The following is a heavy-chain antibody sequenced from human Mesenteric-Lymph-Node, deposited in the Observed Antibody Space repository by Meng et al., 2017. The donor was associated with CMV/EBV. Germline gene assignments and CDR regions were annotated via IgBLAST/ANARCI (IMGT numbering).Heavy chain of an antibody. CDR1: GYSLTTIGVG. D-gene: IGHD2-2*02. J-gene: IGHJ5*02. V-gene: IGHV2-5*01. Sequence: TFSGYSLTTIGVGGGWIRQPPGEAREWLAFIYGNDDKRYSPSLKSRLTITKDTSKNQVVLTMTNMDPMDTGTYYCAHRSSRWLYDFDPWGQGTLVTVSS. CDR3: AHRSSRWLYDFDP. CDR2: IYGNDDK.